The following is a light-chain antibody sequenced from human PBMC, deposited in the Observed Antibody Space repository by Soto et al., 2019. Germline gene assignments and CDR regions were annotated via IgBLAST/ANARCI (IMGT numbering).Light chain of an antibody. CDR1: QSVSSN. CDR2: GAY. J-gene: IGKJ1*01. Sequence: TISPATXSIKPGERSTPCYRASQSVSSNLGWYQKKTGQXHXXLLYGAYNSATAITVRFSGRGYGTELTLTISGLQSEDSGVYYCRLYNRRQTLGQGIRV. V-gene: IGKV3-15*01. CDR3: RLYNRRQT.